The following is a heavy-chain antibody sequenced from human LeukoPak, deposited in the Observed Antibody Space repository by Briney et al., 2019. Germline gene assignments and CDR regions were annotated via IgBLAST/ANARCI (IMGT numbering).Heavy chain of an antibody. V-gene: IGHV4-38-2*02. Sequence: PSETLSLTCTVSGYSISSGYYWGWIRQPPGKGLEWIGSIYHSGSTYYNPSLKSRVTISVDTSKNQFSLKLSSVTAADTAVYYCARDRVSYYDILSYFDYW. CDR1: GYSISSGYY. J-gene: IGHJ4*03. CDR2: IYHSGST. CDR3: ARDRVSYYDILSYFDY. D-gene: IGHD3-9*01.